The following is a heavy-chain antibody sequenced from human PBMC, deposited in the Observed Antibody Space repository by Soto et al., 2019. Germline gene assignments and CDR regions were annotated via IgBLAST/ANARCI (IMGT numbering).Heavy chain of an antibody. D-gene: IGHD4-17*01. J-gene: IGHJ2*01. CDR1: GGSISSGDYY. CDR3: ARGQADYGEYWYFDL. CDR2: IYYSGST. Sequence: QVQLQESGPGLVKPSQTLSLTCTVSGGSISSGDYYWSWIRQPPGKGLEWIGYIYYSGSTYYNPSLKSRVTISVDTSKNQFALKLSSVTAADTAVYYCARGQADYGEYWYFDLWGRGTLVTVSS. V-gene: IGHV4-30-4*01.